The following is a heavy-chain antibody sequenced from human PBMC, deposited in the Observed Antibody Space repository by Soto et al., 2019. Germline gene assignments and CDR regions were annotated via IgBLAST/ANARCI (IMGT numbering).Heavy chain of an antibody. D-gene: IGHD6-19*01. J-gene: IGHJ5*02. V-gene: IGHV3-48*01. CDR1: GFTFSSYS. CDR3: ARDGGQWLNWFDP. Sequence: EVQLVESGGGLVQPGGSLRLSCAASGFTFSSYSMNWVRQAPGKGLEWVSYISSGSSTIYYADSVKGRFTISRDNAKNSLYLQMNSLRAEDTAVYYCARDGGQWLNWFDPWGQGTLVTVSS. CDR2: ISSGSSTI.